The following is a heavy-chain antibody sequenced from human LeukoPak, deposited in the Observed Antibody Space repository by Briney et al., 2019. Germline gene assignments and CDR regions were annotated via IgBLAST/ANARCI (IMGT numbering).Heavy chain of an antibody. V-gene: IGHV3-23*01. CDR2: IRTNGGST. CDR1: GFTFSSYA. Sequence: PGGSLRLSCAASGFTFSSYAMSWVRQAPGKGLEWVSSIRTNGGSTYYADSVKGRFTISRDNSKNRLYLQMNSLRAEDTAVYYCAKDIVVSGYYGMGVWGQGTTVTVSS. CDR3: AKDIVVSGYYGMGV. D-gene: IGHD2-21*01. J-gene: IGHJ6*02.